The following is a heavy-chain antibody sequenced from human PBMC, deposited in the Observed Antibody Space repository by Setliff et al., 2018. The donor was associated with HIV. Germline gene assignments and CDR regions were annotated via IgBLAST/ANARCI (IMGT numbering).Heavy chain of an antibody. V-gene: IGHV4-59*11. CDR2: IYNSGST. CDR1: GGSISSHY. Sequence: SETLSLTCTVSGGSISSHYWSWIRQPPGKGLEWIGYIYNSGSTNYNPSLKSRVTLLVDTSKNQFSLRLSSVTAADTAVYFCARGDYDKMFDPWGQGTLVTVSS. CDR3: ARGDYDKMFDP. J-gene: IGHJ5*02. D-gene: IGHD3-22*01.